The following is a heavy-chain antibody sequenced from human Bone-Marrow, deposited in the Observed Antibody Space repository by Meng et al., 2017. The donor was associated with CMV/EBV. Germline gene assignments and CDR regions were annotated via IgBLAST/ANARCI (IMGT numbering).Heavy chain of an antibody. CDR3: ARTPQWAYCSGGSCFSNWFDP. CDR1: GGTFSSYT. CDR2: IIPILGIA. J-gene: IGHJ5*02. Sequence: SVKVSCKASGGTFSSYTISWVRQAPGQGLEWMGRIIPILGIANYAQKFQGRVTITADKSTSTAYMELSSLRSEDNAVYYCARTPQWAYCSGGSCFSNWFDPWGQGTPVTVSS. D-gene: IGHD2-15*01. V-gene: IGHV1-69*02.